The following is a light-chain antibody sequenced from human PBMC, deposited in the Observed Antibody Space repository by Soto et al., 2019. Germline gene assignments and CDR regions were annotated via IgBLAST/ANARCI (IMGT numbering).Light chain of an antibody. Sequence: QSVLTQPPSASGPPGQSVTISCTGTSSDIGGYNYVSWYQQHPGKAPKLMIYEVSKRPSGVPDRFSGSKSGNTASLTVSGLQAEDEADSYCSSYAGSNNYVFGSGTKVTVL. CDR2: EVS. CDR3: SSYAGSNNYV. V-gene: IGLV2-8*01. J-gene: IGLJ1*01. CDR1: SSDIGGYNY.